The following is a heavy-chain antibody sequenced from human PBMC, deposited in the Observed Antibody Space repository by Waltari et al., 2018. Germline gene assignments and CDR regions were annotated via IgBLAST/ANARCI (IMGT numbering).Heavy chain of an antibody. D-gene: IGHD3-10*01. J-gene: IGHJ4*02. CDR3: ARGDGVRGVIFDY. CDR1: GFTVSSNY. CDR2: FYSGGST. Sequence: EVQLVESGGGLIQPGGSLRLSCAASGFTVSSNYMSWVRQAPGKGRGLVSGFYSGGSTYYADSLKGRFTISRDNSKNTLYLQMNSLRTEDTAVYYCARGDGVRGVIFDYWGQGTLVTVSS. V-gene: IGHV3-53*01.